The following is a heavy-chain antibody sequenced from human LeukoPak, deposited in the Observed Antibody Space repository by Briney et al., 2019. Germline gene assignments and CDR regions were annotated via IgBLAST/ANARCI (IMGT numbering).Heavy chain of an antibody. J-gene: IGHJ4*02. Sequence: PGGSLRLSCAASGFTFSDHYMDWVRQAPGKGLEWVGRIRKKANSYTTEYAASVKGRFTISRDVSKNSLYLQMNSLKTEDTAVYYCASGYCTGGSCYAGHYWGQGTLVTVSS. CDR1: GFTFSDHY. CDR3: ASGYCTGGSCYAGHY. CDR2: IRKKANSYTT. V-gene: IGHV3-72*01. D-gene: IGHD2-15*01.